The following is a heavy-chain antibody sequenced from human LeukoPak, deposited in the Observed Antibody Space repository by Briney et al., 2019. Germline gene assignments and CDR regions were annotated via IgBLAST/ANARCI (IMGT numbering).Heavy chain of an antibody. CDR2: IEHSGST. Sequence: PSETLSLTCTLSGYSINRGYYWGWIGQPPGKGLEWIGRIEHSGSTYYNPSLKIRVTISVDTSKSQNSLKLRSMTAADADFYYCERDSALAQAVMFDYWGQGTLVTVSS. CDR3: ERDSALAQAVMFDY. CDR1: GYSINRGYY. D-gene: IGHD6-19*01. J-gene: IGHJ4*02. V-gene: IGHV4-38-2*02.